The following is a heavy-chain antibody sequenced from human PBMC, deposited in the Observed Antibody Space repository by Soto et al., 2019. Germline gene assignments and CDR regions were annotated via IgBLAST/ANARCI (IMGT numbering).Heavy chain of an antibody. J-gene: IGHJ4*02. CDR1: GFTFSSYA. CDR3: VGGYRGDFDY. V-gene: IGHV3-23*01. D-gene: IGHD1-26*01. Sequence: EVQLLESGGGLVQPGGSLRLSCAASGFTFSSYAMSWVRQAPGKGLEWVSAISGSGGSTYYADSVKGRFTISRDNSMNTLYLQMNIWRAEDTAVYYCVGGYRGDFDYWGQGTLVTVSS. CDR2: ISGSGGST.